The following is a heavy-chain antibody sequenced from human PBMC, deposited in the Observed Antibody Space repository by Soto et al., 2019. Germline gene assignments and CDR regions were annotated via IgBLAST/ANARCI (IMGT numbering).Heavy chain of an antibody. Sequence: GGSLRLSCAASGFTFSSYGMHWVRQAPGKGLEWVAVISYDGSNKYYADSVKGRFTISRDNSKNTLYLQMNSLRAEDTAVYYCANTKIEYLGRYYGMDVWGQGTTVTVSS. D-gene: IGHD6-6*01. J-gene: IGHJ6*02. CDR3: ANTKIEYLGRYYGMDV. V-gene: IGHV3-30*18. CDR1: GFTFSSYG. CDR2: ISYDGSNK.